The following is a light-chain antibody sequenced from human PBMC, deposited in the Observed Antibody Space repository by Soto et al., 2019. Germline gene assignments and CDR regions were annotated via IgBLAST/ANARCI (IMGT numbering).Light chain of an antibody. J-gene: IGKJ2*01. V-gene: IGKV3-15*01. CDR2: GAS. CDR1: QSVSSN. Sequence: EIVMTQSPATLSVSPGARATLSCRASQSVSSNLVWYQQKRGQAPRLLIYGASTRATGIPARFSGSGSGTEFTLTISSLQSEDFAVYYCQQYNNWPPTFGQGTKLEIK. CDR3: QQYNNWPPT.